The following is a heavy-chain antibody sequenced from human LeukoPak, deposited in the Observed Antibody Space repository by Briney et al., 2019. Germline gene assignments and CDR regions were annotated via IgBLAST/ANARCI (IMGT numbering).Heavy chain of an antibody. CDR1: GYTFTSYY. J-gene: IGHJ4*02. V-gene: IGHV1-46*01. CDR2: INPSGGST. D-gene: IGHD3-22*01. CDR3: AEDSSGYYYFDY. Sequence: ASVKVSCKASGYTFTSYYMHWVRQAPGQGLEWMGIINPSGGSTSYAQKFQGRVTMTRVTSTSTVYMELSSLRSEDTAVYYCAEDSSGYYYFDYWGQGTLVTVSS.